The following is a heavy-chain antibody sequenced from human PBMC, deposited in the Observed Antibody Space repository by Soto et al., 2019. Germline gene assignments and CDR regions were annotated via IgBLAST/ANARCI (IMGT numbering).Heavy chain of an antibody. CDR2: ISSSSSYI. CDR1: GFTFSSYS. Sequence: GGSLRLSCAASGFTFSSYSMNWVRQAPGKGQEWVSSISSSSSYIYYADSVKVRFTISRDNAKNSLYLQMNSLRAEDTAVYYCARVGVLGCYCGDYHYYLAVRAKRTTDTGSS. CDR3: ARVGVLGCYCGDYHYYLAV. V-gene: IGHV3-21*01. J-gene: IGHJ6*03. D-gene: IGHD3-16*01.